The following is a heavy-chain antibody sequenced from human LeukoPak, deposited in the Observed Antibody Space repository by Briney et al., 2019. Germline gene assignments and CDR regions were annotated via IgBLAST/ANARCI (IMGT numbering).Heavy chain of an antibody. D-gene: IGHD2-2*01. CDR2: IYHSGST. J-gene: IGHJ5*02. CDR1: GYSISSGYY. CDR3: ARSPGVVVRLDWFDP. Sequence: SETLSLTCAVSGYSISSGYYWGWIRQPPGKGMEWIGSIYHSGSTYYNPSLKSRVTISVDTSKNQFSLKLSSVTAADTAVYYCARSPGVVVRLDWFDPWGQGTLVTVSS. V-gene: IGHV4-38-2*01.